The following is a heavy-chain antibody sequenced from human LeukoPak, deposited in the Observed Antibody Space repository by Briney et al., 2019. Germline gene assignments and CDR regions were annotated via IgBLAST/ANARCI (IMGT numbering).Heavy chain of an antibody. V-gene: IGHV1-24*01. Sequence: ASVKVSCKVSGYTLTELSMHWVRQAPGKGLEWMGGFDPEDGETIYAQKFQGRVTMTTDTSTSTAYMELRSLRSDDTAVYYCAREGDILTGYEHSSFDYWGQGTLVTVSS. CDR2: FDPEDGET. D-gene: IGHD3-9*01. J-gene: IGHJ4*02. CDR1: GYTLTELS. CDR3: AREGDILTGYEHSSFDY.